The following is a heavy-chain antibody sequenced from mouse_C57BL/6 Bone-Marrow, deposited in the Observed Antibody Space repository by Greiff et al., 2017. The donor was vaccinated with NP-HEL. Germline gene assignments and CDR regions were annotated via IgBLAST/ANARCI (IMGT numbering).Heavy chain of an antibody. D-gene: IGHD2-14*01. V-gene: IGHV1-18*01. CDR3: ARRYGSYYAMDY. CDR2: INPNNGGT. J-gene: IGHJ4*01. Sequence: EVQLQQSGPELVKPGASVKIPCKASGYIFTDYNMDWVKQSHGKSLEWIGDINPNNGGTIYNQKFKGKATLTVDKSSSTAYMELRSLTSEDTAVYYCARRYGSYYAMDYWGQGTSVTVSS. CDR1: GYIFTDYN.